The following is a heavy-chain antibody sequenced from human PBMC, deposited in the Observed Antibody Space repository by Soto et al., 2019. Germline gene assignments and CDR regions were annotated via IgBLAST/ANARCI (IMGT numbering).Heavy chain of an antibody. J-gene: IGHJ5*02. Sequence: QVQLVESGGGVVQPGRSLRLSCAASGFTFSSCGMHWVRQAPGKGLEWVAVILYDGSNKYYADSVKARFTISRDKSKNTLYLQINILRPEDTAVYYGAKDVIEAAWGQGTLDTVSS. CDR2: ILYDGSNK. CDR1: GFTFSSCG. D-gene: IGHD2-21*01. V-gene: IGHV3-30*18. CDR3: AKDVIEAA.